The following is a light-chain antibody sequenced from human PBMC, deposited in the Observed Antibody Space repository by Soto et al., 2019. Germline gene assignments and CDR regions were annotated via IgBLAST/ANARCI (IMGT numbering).Light chain of an antibody. CDR1: QSISSY. CDR3: PQSYSTPYA. J-gene: IGKJ2*01. CDR2: AAS. Sequence: DIQMTQSPSSLSASVGDRVTITCRASQSISSYLNWHQQKPGKAPKLLIYAASSLQSGVPARFSGSGSGTDFTLTISSLQPEDFATYYCPQSYSTPYAFGQGTKVDI. V-gene: IGKV1-39*01.